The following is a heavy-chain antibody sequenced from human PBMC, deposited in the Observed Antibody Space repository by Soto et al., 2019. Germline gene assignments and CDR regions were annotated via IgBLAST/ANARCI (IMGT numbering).Heavy chain of an antibody. CDR2: IYYSGST. V-gene: IGHV4-59*01. CDR1: GGSISGYY. J-gene: IGHJ5*02. CDR3: ARLATGAAAGTGWFDP. D-gene: IGHD6-13*01. Sequence: PSETLSLTCTVSGGSISGYYWSWIRQPPGKGLEWIGYIYYSGSTNYNPSLKSRVAISVDTSKNQFSLKLSSVTAADTAVYYCARLATGAAAGTGWFDPWGQGTLVTVSS.